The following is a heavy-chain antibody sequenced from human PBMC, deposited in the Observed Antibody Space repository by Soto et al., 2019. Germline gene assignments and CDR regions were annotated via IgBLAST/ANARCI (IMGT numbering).Heavy chain of an antibody. CDR1: DDSSSNYK. Sequence: QVQLQESGPGLVKPSETLSLTCTVSDDSSSNYKWSWIRQPPGRRLEWIGYIDSNGGTSYNPSLQSRVTISIDKSTKQFFLKLSSVTAADTAVYYCVRQGFGRLHGLVDVWGQGTTVTVS. D-gene: IGHD3-10*01. J-gene: IGHJ6*02. CDR2: IDSNGGT. CDR3: VRQGFGRLHGLVDV. V-gene: IGHV4-59*08.